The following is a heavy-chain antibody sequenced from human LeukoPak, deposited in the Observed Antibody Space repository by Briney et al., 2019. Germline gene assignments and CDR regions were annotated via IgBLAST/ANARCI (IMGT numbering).Heavy chain of an antibody. D-gene: IGHD3-3*01. CDR3: AKRRDFWSGYYEYMDV. V-gene: IGHV3-30*02. CDR2: IRYDGSNK. J-gene: IGHJ6*03. Sequence: GGSLRLSCAASGFTFSSYGMHWVRQAPGKGLEWVAFIRYDGSNKYYADSVKGRFTISRDNSKNTLYLQMNSLRAEDTAVYYCAKRRDFWSGYYEYMDVWGKGTTVTVSS. CDR1: GFTFSSYG.